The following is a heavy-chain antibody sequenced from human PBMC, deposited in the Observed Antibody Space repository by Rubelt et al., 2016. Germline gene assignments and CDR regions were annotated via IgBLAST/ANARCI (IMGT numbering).Heavy chain of an antibody. CDR2: IYYSGST. CDR3: ARVGYCTNGVCSHFDY. CDR1: GGSISSYY. D-gene: IGHD2-8*01. J-gene: IGHJ4*02. Sequence: QVQLQESGPGLVKPSETLSLTCTVSGGSISSYYWSWIRQPPGKGLEWIGYIYYSGSTNYNPSLKSGVTISVDTSKNQFSLKLSSVTAADTAVYYCARVGYCTNGVCSHFDYWGQGTLVTVSS. V-gene: IGHV4-59*08.